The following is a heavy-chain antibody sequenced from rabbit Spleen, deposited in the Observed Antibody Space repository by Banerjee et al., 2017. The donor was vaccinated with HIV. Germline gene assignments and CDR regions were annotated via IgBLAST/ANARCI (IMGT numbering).Heavy chain of an antibody. V-gene: IGHV1S40*01. J-gene: IGHJ4*01. CDR1: GFTLSSYW. Sequence: QSLEESGGDLVKPGASLTLTCTASGFTLSSYWICWVRQAPGKGLEWMACIYAGSSGTTEYASWAKGRFTISKTSSTTVTLQMTSLTVADTAAYFCARAYVDGSVGVWNLWGPGTLVTVS. CDR2: IYAGSSGTT. D-gene: IGHD5-1*01. CDR3: ARAYVDGSVGVWNL.